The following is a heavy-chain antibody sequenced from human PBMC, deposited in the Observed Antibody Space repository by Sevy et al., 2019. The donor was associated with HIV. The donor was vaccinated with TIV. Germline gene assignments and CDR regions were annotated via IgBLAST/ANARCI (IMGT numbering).Heavy chain of an antibody. V-gene: IGHV3-33*01. J-gene: IGHJ4*02. Sequence: GGSLRLSCAASGFTPSTYGMHWVRQAPGKGLEWVAVIGYDGSNKYDADSVKGRFTISRDNSKNTLFLQMDSLRAEDTAVYYCARDPRMYGDYLLAYFDSWGQGTLVTVSS. D-gene: IGHD2-8*01. CDR3: ARDPRMYGDYLLAYFDS. CDR1: GFTPSTYG. CDR2: IGYDGSNK.